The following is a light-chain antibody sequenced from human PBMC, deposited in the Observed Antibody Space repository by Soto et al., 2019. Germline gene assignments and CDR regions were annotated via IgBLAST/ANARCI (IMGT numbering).Light chain of an antibody. CDR2: GAS. CDR1: QSISGY. V-gene: IGKV1-39*01. Sequence: DLQMTQSPSSLSASVGDRVTITCRASQSISGYLNWYQQKPGKAPKFLIYGASSLQSGVPSRFSGSGSGTDFTLTITSLQPEDFATYYCQQTYISPLTFGGGTKVEIK. CDR3: QQTYISPLT. J-gene: IGKJ4*01.